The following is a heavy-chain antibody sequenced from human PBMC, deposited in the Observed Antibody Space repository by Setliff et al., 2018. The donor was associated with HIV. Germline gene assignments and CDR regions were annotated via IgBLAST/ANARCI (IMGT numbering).Heavy chain of an antibody. CDR2: IYTKGST. CDR1: GASVSGYY. CDR3: ARRVVGAIYYFDY. V-gene: IGHV4-4*08. Sequence: SETLSLTCTVSGASVSGYYWTWIRQPPGKGLEWIGHIYTKGSTNYNPSLKSRVAISVDTSKNQFSLKLSSVTAADTAVYYCARRVVGAIYYFDYWGQGTLVTVSS. D-gene: IGHD1-26*01. J-gene: IGHJ4*02.